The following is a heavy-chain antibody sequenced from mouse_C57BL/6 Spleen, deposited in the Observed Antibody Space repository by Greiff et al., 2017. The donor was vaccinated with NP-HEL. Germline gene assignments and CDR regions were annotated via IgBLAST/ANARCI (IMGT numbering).Heavy chain of an antibody. CDR3: ARDYDYDVGY. Sequence: EVQVVESGGGLVKPGGSLKLSCAASGFTFSDYGMHWVRQAPEKGLEWVAYISSGSSTIYYADTVKGRFTISRDNAKNTLFLQMTSLRSEDTARYYCARDYDYDVGYWGQGTTLTVSS. CDR1: GFTFSDYG. V-gene: IGHV5-17*01. D-gene: IGHD2-4*01. J-gene: IGHJ2*01. CDR2: ISSGSSTI.